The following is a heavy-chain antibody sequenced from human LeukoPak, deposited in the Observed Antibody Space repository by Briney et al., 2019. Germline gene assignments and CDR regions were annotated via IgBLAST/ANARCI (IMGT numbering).Heavy chain of an antibody. CDR2: ISYSGNT. V-gene: IGHV4-39*01. Sequence: PSETLSLTCTVSGDSISSSSYVWGWIRQPPGKGLEWIGSISYSGNTYYNPSLKSRVTISVDTSKNQFSLNLNSVTAADTAVYYCARPGYYGDYAFDYWGQGTLVTVSS. J-gene: IGHJ4*02. CDR3: ARPGYYGDYAFDY. D-gene: IGHD4-17*01. CDR1: GDSISSSSYV.